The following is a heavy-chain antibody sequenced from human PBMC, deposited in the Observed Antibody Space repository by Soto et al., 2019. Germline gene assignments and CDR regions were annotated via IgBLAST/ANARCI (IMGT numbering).Heavy chain of an antibody. CDR3: ARCYCSVGSCYTCWHFDL. CDR2: ISPSTGNT. CDR1: GYTFMNYA. Sequence: QVQLVQSGAEVKEPGASVKLSCQASGYTFMNYAISWVRQTPGQGLEWMGWISPSTGNTAQAQNFQGRVTMTLDTSTNTANMELRTLRSDDSAVYYCARCYCSVGSCYTCWHFDLWGRGTLVTVSS. D-gene: IGHD2-15*01. J-gene: IGHJ2*01. V-gene: IGHV1-18*01.